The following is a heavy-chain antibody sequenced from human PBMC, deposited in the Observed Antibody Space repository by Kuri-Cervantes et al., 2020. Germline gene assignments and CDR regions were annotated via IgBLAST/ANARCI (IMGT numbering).Heavy chain of an antibody. D-gene: IGHD6-13*01. J-gene: IGHJ4*02. CDR1: GFTFSSQW. CDR2: INGDGNDA. Sequence: GESLKISCAASGFTFSSQWMHWVRQAPGKGLVWVSLINGDGNDAFYADSVKGRFTISRDNAKNTLYLQMNSLRVEDTAVYYCARATLYSTFAFWGQGALVTVSS. V-gene: IGHV3-74*01. CDR3: ARATLYSTFAF.